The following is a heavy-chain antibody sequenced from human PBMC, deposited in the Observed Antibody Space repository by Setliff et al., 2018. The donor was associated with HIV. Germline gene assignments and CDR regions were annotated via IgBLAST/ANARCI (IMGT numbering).Heavy chain of an antibody. Sequence: PSETLSLTCSVSGASISSSPYYWAWIRQPPGKGLEWIATISYSGSTHYNLALMSRVTISMDTSRNQFSVKLSSVTAADTAIYYCARHYEYLESSWLDPWGQGTQVTVSS. CDR3: ARHYEYLESSWLDP. CDR2: ISYSGST. V-gene: IGHV4-39*01. J-gene: IGHJ5*02. CDR1: GASISSSPYY. D-gene: IGHD3-3*01.